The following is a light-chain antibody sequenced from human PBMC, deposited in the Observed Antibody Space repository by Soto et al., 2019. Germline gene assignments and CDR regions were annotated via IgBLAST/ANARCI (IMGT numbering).Light chain of an antibody. CDR2: LNSDGSH. Sequence: QLVLTQSPSASASLGASVKLTCTLSSGHSSYAIAWHQQQPEKGPRYLMKLNSDGSHSKGDGIPDRFSGSSSGAERYLTISRLQSEDEADYYCQTWGTDIPWVFGGGTKLTVL. CDR3: QTWGTDIPWV. CDR1: SGHSSYA. J-gene: IGLJ3*02. V-gene: IGLV4-69*01.